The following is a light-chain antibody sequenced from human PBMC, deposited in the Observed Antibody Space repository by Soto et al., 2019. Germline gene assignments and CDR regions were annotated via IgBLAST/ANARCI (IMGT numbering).Light chain of an antibody. V-gene: IGKV3-20*01. CDR1: QCFXNNY. CDR2: GAS. Sequence: EIVLTQSPCTLSLSPGESATLSCRASQCFXNNYWAWYQQKPGQAPRLRXDGASNRATGSPDRLSGSGSATDFTLTISRLEPEYFAVYYCQQYGSSTRTFGGGTKVDIK. CDR3: QQYGSSTRT. J-gene: IGKJ4*01.